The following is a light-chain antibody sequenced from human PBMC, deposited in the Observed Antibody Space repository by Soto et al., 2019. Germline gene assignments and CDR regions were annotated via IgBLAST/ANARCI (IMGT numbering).Light chain of an antibody. CDR3: SSYTTTSTPYV. CDR1: SSDVGSYNL. J-gene: IGLJ1*01. V-gene: IGLV2-14*02. CDR2: EVS. Sequence: QSVLTQPASVSGSPGQSITISCTGTSSDVGSYNLVSWYQQRPGKAPKLMIFEVSNRPSGISIRFSGSKSGKTASLTISGLQTEDEADYYCSSYTTTSTPYVFGTGTKVTVL.